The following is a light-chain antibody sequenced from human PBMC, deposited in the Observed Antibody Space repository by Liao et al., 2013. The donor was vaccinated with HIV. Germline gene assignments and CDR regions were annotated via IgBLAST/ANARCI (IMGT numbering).Light chain of an antibody. J-gene: IGLJ3*02. CDR3: QVSYSSSDNWV. Sequence: SYVLTQPPSVSVAPGKTARITCGGNNIGSESVHWYQQKPGQAPVLVISYDSDRPSGIPERFSGSNSGNTATLTILRVEAGDEADYYCQVSYSSSDNWVFGGGTKLTVL. CDR1: NIGSES. CDR2: YDS. V-gene: IGLV3-21*04.